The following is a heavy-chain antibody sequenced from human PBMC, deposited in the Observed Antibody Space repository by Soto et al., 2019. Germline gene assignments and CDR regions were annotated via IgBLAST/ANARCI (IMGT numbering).Heavy chain of an antibody. Sequence: PSETLSLTCAVYGGSFSCYYWSWIRQPPGKGLEWIGEINHSGSTNYNPSLKSRVTISVDTSKNQFSLKLSSVTAADTAVYYCARACRIAAIGYWGQGTLVTVSS. D-gene: IGHD6-6*01. V-gene: IGHV4-34*01. CDR3: ARACRIAAIGY. CDR1: GGSFSCYY. J-gene: IGHJ4*02. CDR2: INHSGST.